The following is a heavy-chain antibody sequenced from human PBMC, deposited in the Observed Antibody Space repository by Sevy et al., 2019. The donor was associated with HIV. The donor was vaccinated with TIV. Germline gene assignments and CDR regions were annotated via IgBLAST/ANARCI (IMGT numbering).Heavy chain of an antibody. Sequence: GGSLRLSCVASGFTFSNSWMNWVRQAPGKGLEWVANINPGGTEEFYVDSVKGRFIISRDNAKNSLFLQMNSLRAEDTAVYYCARDRGTVADGTSYYNGMGVWGQGTTVTVSS. CDR3: ARDRGTVADGTSYYNGMGV. CDR1: GFTFSNSW. J-gene: IGHJ6*02. V-gene: IGHV3-7*01. CDR2: INPGGTEE. D-gene: IGHD6-13*01.